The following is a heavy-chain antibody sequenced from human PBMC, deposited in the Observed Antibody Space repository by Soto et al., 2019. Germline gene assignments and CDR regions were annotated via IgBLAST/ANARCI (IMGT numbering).Heavy chain of an antibody. V-gene: IGHV3-15*07. CDR1: GFSFSNAW. J-gene: IGHJ6*02. Sequence: EVQLVEAGGDLVKPGGSLRLSCAGSGFSFSNAWMNWVRQAPGKGLEWVGRIKRKIDGEATDYAAPVKGRFTVSRDDSKSALYLHMNSLKGDDTAVYYCTTGSVEGVWGQGTTVTVSS. D-gene: IGHD2-15*01. CDR3: TTGSVEGV. CDR2: IKRKIDGEAT.